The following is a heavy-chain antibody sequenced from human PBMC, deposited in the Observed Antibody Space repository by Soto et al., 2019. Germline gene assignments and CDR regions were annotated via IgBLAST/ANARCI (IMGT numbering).Heavy chain of an antibody. CDR1: GFTFSSYG. CDR2: ISYDGSNK. V-gene: IGHV3-30*18. CDR3: AKAPFKQLVCAFDI. D-gene: IGHD6-6*01. Sequence: GGSLRLSCAASGFTFSSYGMHWVRQAPGKGLEWVAVISYDGSNKYYADSVKGRFTISRDNSKNTLYLQMNSLRAEDTAVYYCAKAPFKQLVCAFDIWGQGTMVTVSS. J-gene: IGHJ3*02.